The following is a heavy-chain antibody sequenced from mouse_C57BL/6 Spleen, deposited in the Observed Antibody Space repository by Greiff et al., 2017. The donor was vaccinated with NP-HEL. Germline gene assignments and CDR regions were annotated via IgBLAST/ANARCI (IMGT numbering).Heavy chain of an antibody. D-gene: IGHD2-5*01. Sequence: VQLQQPGAELVMPGASVKLSCKASGYTFTSYWMHWVKQRPGQGLEWIGEIDPSDSYTNYNQKFKGKSTLTVDKSSSTAYMQLSSLTSEDSAVYYCASGYSNPDYWGQGTTLTVSS. CDR1: GYTFTSYW. V-gene: IGHV1-69*01. CDR2: IDPSDSYT. CDR3: ASGYSNPDY. J-gene: IGHJ2*01.